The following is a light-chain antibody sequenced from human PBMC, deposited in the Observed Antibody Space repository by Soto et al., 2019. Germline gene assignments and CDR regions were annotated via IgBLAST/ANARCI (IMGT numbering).Light chain of an antibody. V-gene: IGLV2-23*01. CDR1: SSDVGSYKF. J-gene: IGLJ1*01. CDR3: CSYAGSSTWV. Sequence: QSVLTQPASVSGSPGQSITISCTGTSSDVGSYKFVSWYQQHPGKAPKLMIYEGSKWPSGVSNRFSGSKSGNTASLTISGLQAEDEADYYCCSYAGSSTWVFGTGTKLTVL. CDR2: EGS.